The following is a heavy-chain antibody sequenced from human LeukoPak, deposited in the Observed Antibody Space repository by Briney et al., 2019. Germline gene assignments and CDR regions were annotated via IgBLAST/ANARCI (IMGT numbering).Heavy chain of an antibody. CDR1: GGSISSSSYY. D-gene: IGHD3/OR15-3a*01. CDR2: IYYSGNT. V-gene: IGHV4-39*01. CDR3: TRFPGVGPTGSYHGMDV. J-gene: IGHJ6*02. Sequence: SETLSLTCTVSGGSISSSSYYWGWIRQPPGKGLEWIGTIYYSGNTYYNPSLKSRVIISIDTSKNQFSLKLNSVTAADTAVYYCTRFPGVGPTGSYHGMDVWGQGTTVTVSS.